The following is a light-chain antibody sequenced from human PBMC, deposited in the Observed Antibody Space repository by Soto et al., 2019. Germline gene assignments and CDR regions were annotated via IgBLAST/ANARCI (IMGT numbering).Light chain of an antibody. CDR1: SSDVGGYNY. Sequence: QSALTQPRSVSGSPGQSVTISCTGTSSDVGGYNYVSWYQHHPGKAPKLMIYDVSERPSGVPDRFSGSKSGNTASLTISGLQAEDEADYYCCSDAGRYTLFGGGTKLTVL. J-gene: IGLJ2*01. CDR2: DVS. CDR3: CSDAGRYTL. V-gene: IGLV2-11*01.